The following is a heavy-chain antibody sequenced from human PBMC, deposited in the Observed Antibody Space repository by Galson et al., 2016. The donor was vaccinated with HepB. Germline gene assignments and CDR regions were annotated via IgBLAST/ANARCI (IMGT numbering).Heavy chain of an antibody. J-gene: IGHJ1*01. Sequence: QSGAEVKKPGESLRISCRGSGYIFNTYWISWVRQMPGIGLEWMGRIDPSDSHSDHSPSFRGQVSISLDKSLNTVYLQWTSLRASDTPVFYCATGPRVGSPEQFPHWGQGTLVIVSP. CDR1: GYIFNTYW. CDR3: ATGPRVGSPEQFPH. D-gene: IGHD3-10*01. V-gene: IGHV5-10-1*01. CDR2: IDPSDSHS.